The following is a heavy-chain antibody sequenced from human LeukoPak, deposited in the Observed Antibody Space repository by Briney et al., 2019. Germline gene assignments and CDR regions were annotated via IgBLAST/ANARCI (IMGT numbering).Heavy chain of an antibody. CDR3: AKSQSVWFSDVYDL. D-gene: IGHD2-21*01. V-gene: IGHV3-23*01. J-gene: IGHJ3*01. CDR2: ISGSGSST. CDR1: GFTFSSYA. Sequence: PGGSLRLSCTASGFTFSSYAMSWARQAPGKGLEWVSGISGSGSSTFYADSVKGRFSISRDNSKSTLYLQMHSLRAEDTAVYYCAKSQSVWFSDVYDLWGQGTMVTVSS.